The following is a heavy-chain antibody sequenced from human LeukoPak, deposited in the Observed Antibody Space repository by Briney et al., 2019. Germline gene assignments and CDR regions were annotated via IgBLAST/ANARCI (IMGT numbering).Heavy chain of an antibody. CDR2: ISYSGST. V-gene: IGHV4-39*01. CDR3: ARQTGSGLFILP. CDR1: GDSISISTYY. Sequence: SETLSLTCTVSGDSISISTYYWGWIRQPPGKGLEWIGSISYSGSTYYNASLKSQVSISIDTSKNQFSLRLTSVTAADTAVYYCARQTGSGLFILPGGQGTLVTVSS. D-gene: IGHD3/OR15-3a*01. J-gene: IGHJ4*02.